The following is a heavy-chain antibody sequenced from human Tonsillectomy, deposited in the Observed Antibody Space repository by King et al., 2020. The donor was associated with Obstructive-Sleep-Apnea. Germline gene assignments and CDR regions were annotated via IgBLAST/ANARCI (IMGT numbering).Heavy chain of an antibody. CDR3: AKDLISRYDILTGYYGFDP. D-gene: IGHD3-9*01. J-gene: IGHJ5*02. Sequence: VQLVESGGGLVQPGGSLRLSCAASGFTFSSYAMNWVRQAPGKGLEWVSAIRGSGGSTYSADSVKGRFTISRDNSENTLYLQMNSLRAEDTAVYYCAKDLISRYDILTGYYGFDPWGQGTLVTVSS. CDR2: IRGSGGST. CDR1: GFTFSSYA. V-gene: IGHV3-23*04.